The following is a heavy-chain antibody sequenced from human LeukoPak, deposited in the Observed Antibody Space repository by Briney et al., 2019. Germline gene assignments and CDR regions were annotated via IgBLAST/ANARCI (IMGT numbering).Heavy chain of an antibody. CDR2: IYYSGST. J-gene: IGHJ3*02. Sequence: SETLSLTCTVSGGSISSGGYYWSWIRQPPGKGLEWIGYIYYSGSTYYNPSLKSRVTISVDTSKNQFSLKLSSMTAADTAVYYCATMAYYYDSSGSYAFDIWGQGTMVTVSS. D-gene: IGHD3-22*01. CDR1: GGSISSGGYY. CDR3: ATMAYYYDSSGSYAFDI. V-gene: IGHV4-30-4*01.